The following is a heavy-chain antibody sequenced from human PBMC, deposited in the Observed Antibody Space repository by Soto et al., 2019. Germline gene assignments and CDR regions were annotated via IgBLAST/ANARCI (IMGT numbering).Heavy chain of an antibody. V-gene: IGHV4-30-2*01. J-gene: IGHJ4*02. CDR2: IYHSGST. D-gene: IGHD1-26*01. CDR1: GGSISSGGYS. Sequence: SETLSLTCAVSGGSISSGGYSWSWIRQPPGKGLEWIGYIYHSGSTYYNPSLKSRVTISVDRSKNQFSLKLSSVTAADTAVYYCARASWELFDYWGQGTLVTVSS. CDR3: ARASWELFDY.